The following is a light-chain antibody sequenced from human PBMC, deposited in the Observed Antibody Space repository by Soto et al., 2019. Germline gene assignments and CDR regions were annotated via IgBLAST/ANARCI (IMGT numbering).Light chain of an antibody. CDR1: QSISSY. V-gene: IGKV1-39*01. CDR3: QQSYSTLWT. CDR2: AAS. J-gene: IGKJ1*01. Sequence: DIQMTQSPSSLSASVGERVTITCRASQSISSYLNWYHQKPGKAPKLLIYAASSLQSGVPSRFSGNGSGTDFTLTISSLQPEDFATYYCQQSYSTLWTFGQGTKVEIK.